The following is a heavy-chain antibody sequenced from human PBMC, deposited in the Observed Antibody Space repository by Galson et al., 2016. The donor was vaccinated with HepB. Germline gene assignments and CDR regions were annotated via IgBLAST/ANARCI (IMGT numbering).Heavy chain of an antibody. V-gene: IGHV3-7*03. CDR1: GFTFSHYW. CDR2: IKHDGSEN. CDR3: ARYAPAAPFRSGVTPDYDL. Sequence: SLRLSCAASGFTFSHYWMTWVRQAPGKGLEWVANIKHDGSENYHADSVKGRFTISRDNAKSFLYLQMTGLRVGDTAVYYCARYAPAAPFRSGVTPDYDLWGQGNLVSVSS. J-gene: IGHJ4*02. D-gene: IGHD3-3*01.